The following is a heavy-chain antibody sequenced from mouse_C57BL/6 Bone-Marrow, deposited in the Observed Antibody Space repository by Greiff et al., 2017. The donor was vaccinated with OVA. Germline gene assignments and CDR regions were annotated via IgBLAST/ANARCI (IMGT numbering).Heavy chain of an antibody. V-gene: IGHV1-74*01. Sequence: QVQLQQPGAELVKPGASVKVSCKASGYTFTSYWMPWVKQRPGQGLEWIGRIHPSGGDTNYTQKFKGKATLTVDKSSSTAYMQLSSLTSEASAVYTCASGSYWYFDVWGTGTTVTVSA. CDR3: ASGSYWYFDV. CDR1: GYTFTSYW. CDR2: IHPSGGDT. J-gene: IGHJ1*03. D-gene: IGHD3-2*02.